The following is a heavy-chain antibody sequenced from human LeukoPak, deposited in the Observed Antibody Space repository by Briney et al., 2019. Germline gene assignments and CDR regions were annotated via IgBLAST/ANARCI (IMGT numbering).Heavy chain of an antibody. CDR3: ARSKAHLSTSWYGTWFDP. Sequence: LSLTRAVSGGSISSSSFYWGWVRPPPRKGVEGVGRIYYSGSTYYNPSLKSRVTISVDTSKNQLSLKLSSVTAVDTAVYYCARSKAHLSTSWYGTWFDPWGQGTLVTVSS. V-gene: IGHV4-39*07. D-gene: IGHD2-2*01. CDR1: GGSISSSSFY. CDR2: IYYSGST. J-gene: IGHJ5*02.